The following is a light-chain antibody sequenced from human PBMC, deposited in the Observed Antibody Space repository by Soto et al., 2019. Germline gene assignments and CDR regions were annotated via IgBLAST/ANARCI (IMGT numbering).Light chain of an antibody. CDR1: QSVSTN. J-gene: IGKJ5*01. CDR3: QPYDNWPIT. V-gene: IGKV3-15*01. Sequence: EIALTQSPASLSVSPGERATLSCRASQSVSTNLAWYQPKPGQAPRLIMYCAFTRAIGIPVRFTGDGSGTEFTLTISSLQPEDLTCYDCQPYDNWPITFGQWTRLEIK. CDR2: CAF.